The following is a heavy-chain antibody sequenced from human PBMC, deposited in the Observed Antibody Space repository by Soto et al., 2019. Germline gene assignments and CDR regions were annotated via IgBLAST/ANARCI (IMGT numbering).Heavy chain of an antibody. J-gene: IGHJ4*02. V-gene: IGHV3-23*01. Sequence: PGGSLRLSCAASGFTFSSYAMSWVRQAPGKGLEWVSAISGSGGSTYYADSVKGRFTISRDNSKNTLYLQMNSLRAEDTAVYYCAKCSPPTYYYDSSGYFDYWGQGTLVTVSS. CDR3: AKCSPPTYYYDSSGYFDY. D-gene: IGHD3-22*01. CDR1: GFTFSSYA. CDR2: ISGSGGST.